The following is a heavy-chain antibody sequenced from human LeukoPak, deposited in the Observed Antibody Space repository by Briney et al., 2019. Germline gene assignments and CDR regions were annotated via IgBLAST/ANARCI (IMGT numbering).Heavy chain of an antibody. Sequence: SQTLSLTCTVSGGSISSGSYYWSWIRQPAGKGLEWIGHIYTSGSTNYNPSLKSRVTISVDTSKNQFSLKLSSVTAADTAVYYCARVNDFWSGYNWFDPWGQGTLVTVSS. CDR2: IYTSGST. CDR3: ARVNDFWSGYNWFDP. J-gene: IGHJ5*02. CDR1: GGSISSGSYY. V-gene: IGHV4-61*09. D-gene: IGHD3-3*01.